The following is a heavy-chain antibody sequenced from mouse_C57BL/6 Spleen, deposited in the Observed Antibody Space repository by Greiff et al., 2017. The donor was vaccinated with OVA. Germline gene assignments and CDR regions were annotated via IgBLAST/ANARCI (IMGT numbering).Heavy chain of an antibody. V-gene: IGHV1-82*01. CDR3: APIYYGTPLGYVDV. J-gene: IGHJ1*03. D-gene: IGHD2-1*01. CDR1: GYAFSSSW. CDR2: IYPGDGDT. Sequence: QVQLQQSGPELVKPGASVKISCKASGYAFSSSWMNWVKQRPGKGLEWIGRIYPGDGDTNYNGKFKGKATLTADKSSSTAYMQLSSLTSEDSAVYFCAPIYYGTPLGYVDVWAQGPRSPSPQ.